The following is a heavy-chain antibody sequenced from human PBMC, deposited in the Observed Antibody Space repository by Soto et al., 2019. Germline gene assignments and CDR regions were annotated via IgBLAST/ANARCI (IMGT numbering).Heavy chain of an antibody. CDR1: GGSISGYY. V-gene: IGHV4-59*01. CDR2: VYYTGST. Sequence: QVQLQESGPGLVKPSETLSLTCTVSGGSISGYYWKWIRQPPGKGLEWIGHVYYTGSTNYNPSLTSRVPISVDTSKYQFSVKLRSVTAADRAVYYCARETPGSGHLDFWGQGTLVTGSS. D-gene: IGHD1-26*01. J-gene: IGHJ4*02. CDR3: ARETPGSGHLDF.